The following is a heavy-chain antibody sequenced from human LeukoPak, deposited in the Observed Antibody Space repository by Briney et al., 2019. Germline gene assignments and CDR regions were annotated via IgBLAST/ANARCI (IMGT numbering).Heavy chain of an antibody. J-gene: IGHJ6*03. CDR3: ARGLTTVTNSRTWAPRHTYYYYMDV. CDR1: GFTVSSNY. CDR2: IYSGGST. Sequence: TGGSLRLSCAASGFTVSSNYMSWGRQAPGKGLEWVSVIYSGGSTYYADSVKGRFTISRDNSKSTLYIQMNSLRAADTAVYYCARGLTTVTNSRTWAPRHTYYYYMDVWGKGTTVTVSS. V-gene: IGHV3-53*01. D-gene: IGHD4-17*01.